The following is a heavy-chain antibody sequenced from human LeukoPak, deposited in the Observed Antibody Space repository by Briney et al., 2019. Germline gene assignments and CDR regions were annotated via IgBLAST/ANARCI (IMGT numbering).Heavy chain of an antibody. D-gene: IGHD5-18*01. CDR1: GYTFTSYG. CDR2: ISAYNGNT. Sequence: GASVKVSCKASGYTFTSYGISWVRQAPGQGLEWMGWISAYNGNTNYAQKLQGRVTMTTDTSTSTAYMELRSLRSDDTAVYYCARDSWRGYSYGQFFDYWGQGTLVTVSS. V-gene: IGHV1-18*01. CDR3: ARDSWRGYSYGQFFDY. J-gene: IGHJ4*02.